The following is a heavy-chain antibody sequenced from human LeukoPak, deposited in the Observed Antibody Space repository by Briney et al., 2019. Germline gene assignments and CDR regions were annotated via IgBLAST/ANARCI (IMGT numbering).Heavy chain of an antibody. CDR2: ISTDGNDK. CDR3: AKDKSVSADYYFDY. J-gene: IGHJ4*02. Sequence: QTGGSLRLSCAASGFTFSGYAMHWVRQAPGKGLEWLTVISTDGNDKHYADSVKGRFTASRDNSKNTLFLQMNNLRTEDTAVYYCAKDKSVSADYYFDYWGQGTLVTVSS. CDR1: GFTFSGYA. D-gene: IGHD5/OR15-5a*01. V-gene: IGHV3-30*04.